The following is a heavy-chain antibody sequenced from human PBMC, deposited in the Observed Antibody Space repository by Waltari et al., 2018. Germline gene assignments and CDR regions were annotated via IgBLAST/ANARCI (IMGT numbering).Heavy chain of an antibody. CDR1: GFTFSRYS. CDR3: AREDVDIVATITSGLDY. Sequence: EVQLVESGGGLVQPGGSLRLSCAASGFTFSRYSMNWFRQAPGKGLEWVSYISSSSSTIYYADSVKGRFTISRDNAKNSLYLQMNSLRAEDTAVYYCAREDVDIVATITSGLDYWGQGTLVTVSS. D-gene: IGHD5-12*01. V-gene: IGHV3-48*01. CDR2: ISSSSSTI. J-gene: IGHJ4*02.